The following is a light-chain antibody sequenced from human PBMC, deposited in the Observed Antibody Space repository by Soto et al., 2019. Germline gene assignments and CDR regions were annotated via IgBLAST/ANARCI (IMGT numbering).Light chain of an antibody. CDR1: SSDVGDYNY. J-gene: IGLJ2*01. Sequence: QSVLTQPRSVSGSPGQSVTISCTGTSSDVGDYNYVSWYQQHPGKAPKVMIYDVSKRPSGVPDRFSGSKSGNTASLTISGLQAEDEADYYCQSFDTSLNGLIFGGGTKVTVL. V-gene: IGLV2-11*01. CDR3: QSFDTSLNGLI. CDR2: DVS.